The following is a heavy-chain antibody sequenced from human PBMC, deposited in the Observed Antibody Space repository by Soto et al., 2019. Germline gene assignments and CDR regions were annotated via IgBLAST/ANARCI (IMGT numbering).Heavy chain of an antibody. Sequence: QVQLQESGPGLVKPSQTLSLTCTVSGGSISSGDYYWSWIRQPPGKGMEWIGYIYYSGSTYYNPSLKSRVTISVDTSKNQFSLKLSSVTAADTAVYYCARVHMTTYLPRGGYYFDYWGQGTLVTVSS. CDR3: ARVHMTTYLPRGGYYFDY. CDR2: IYYSGST. J-gene: IGHJ4*02. V-gene: IGHV4-30-4*01. CDR1: GGSISSGDYY. D-gene: IGHD3-16*01.